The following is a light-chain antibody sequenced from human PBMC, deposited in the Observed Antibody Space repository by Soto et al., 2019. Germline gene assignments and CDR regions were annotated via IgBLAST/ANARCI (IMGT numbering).Light chain of an antibody. V-gene: IGKV3-15*01. CDR1: QSVSRN. J-gene: IGKJ4*01. CDR2: GAS. Sequence: EIVMTQSPATLSVSPGERATLSCRASQSVSRNLAWYQQKPGQAPRLLIYGASTRATGIPARFSGSGSGTEFTLTISSLQSEDFAVYYCLQYNNWPLTFGGGTKLEIK. CDR3: LQYNNWPLT.